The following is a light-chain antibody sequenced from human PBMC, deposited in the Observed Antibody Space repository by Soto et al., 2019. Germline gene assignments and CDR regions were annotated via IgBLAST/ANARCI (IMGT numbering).Light chain of an antibody. CDR2: DVS. V-gene: IGLV2-8*01. Sequence: QSALTQPPSASGSPGQSVTISCTGTSSDVGGHNYVSWYQQHPGKAPKLMIYDVSKRPSGVPDRFSGSKSGNSASLTVSGLQAEDEADYYCSSYAGSNNLLFGGGTKVTVL. J-gene: IGLJ2*01. CDR3: SSYAGSNNLL. CDR1: SSDVGGHNY.